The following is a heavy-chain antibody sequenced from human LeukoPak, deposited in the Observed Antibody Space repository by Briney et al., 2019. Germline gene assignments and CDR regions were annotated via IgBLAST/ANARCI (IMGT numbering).Heavy chain of an antibody. CDR3: AREGGFYRPLDY. CDR1: GGSVINTNW. D-gene: IGHD3-3*01. V-gene: IGHV4-4*02. CDR2: VHLDGRT. Sequence: SATLSLTCGVSGGSVINTNWWTWVRQPPGKGLEWIGEVHLDGRTNYNPSLESRLTMSVDVSENQVSLKLTSVTAADTAVYYCAREGGFYRPLDYSGQGTLVTVS. J-gene: IGHJ4*02.